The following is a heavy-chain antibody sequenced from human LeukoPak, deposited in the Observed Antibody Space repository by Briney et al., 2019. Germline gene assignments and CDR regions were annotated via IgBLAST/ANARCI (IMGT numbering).Heavy chain of an antibody. D-gene: IGHD3-10*01. Sequence: GGSLRLSCVASGFTFSSYWMTWVRQAPGKGLEWVANIKHDGSEKTYVDSVKGRFTISRDNAKNSLYLQMNSLRAEDTAVYYCASCRGGVLDYWGQGTLVTVSS. V-gene: IGHV3-7*01. J-gene: IGHJ4*02. CDR3: ASCRGGVLDY. CDR1: GFTFSSYW. CDR2: IKHDGSEK.